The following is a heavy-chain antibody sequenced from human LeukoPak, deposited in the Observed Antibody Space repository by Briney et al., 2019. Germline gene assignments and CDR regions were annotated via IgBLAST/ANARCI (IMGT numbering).Heavy chain of an antibody. CDR2: ITSSSRYI. Sequence: GGSLRLSCAASGFTFSGYSMNWVRQAPGKGLEWVSSITSSSRYIYYADSVKGRFTISRDNYKNSLYLQMTSLRAEDTAVYYCARCGGSGWYCNDYWGQGTRVTVP. CDR1: GFTFSGYS. J-gene: IGHJ4*02. CDR3: ARCGGSGWYCNDY. V-gene: IGHV3-21*01. D-gene: IGHD6-19*01.